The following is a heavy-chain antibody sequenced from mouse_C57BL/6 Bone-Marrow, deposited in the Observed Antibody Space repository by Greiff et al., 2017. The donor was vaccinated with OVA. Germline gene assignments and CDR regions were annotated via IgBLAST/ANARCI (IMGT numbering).Heavy chain of an antibody. Sequence: EVQLQESGGDLVKPGGSLKLSCAASGFTFSSYGMSWVRQTPDKRLEWVATISSGGSYTYYPDSVKGRFTISRDNAKNTLYLQMSSLKSEDTAMYYCARRTATGYFDVWGTGTTVTVSS. CDR1: GFTFSSYG. J-gene: IGHJ1*03. V-gene: IGHV5-6*01. D-gene: IGHD3-3*01. CDR2: ISSGGSYT. CDR3: ARRTATGYFDV.